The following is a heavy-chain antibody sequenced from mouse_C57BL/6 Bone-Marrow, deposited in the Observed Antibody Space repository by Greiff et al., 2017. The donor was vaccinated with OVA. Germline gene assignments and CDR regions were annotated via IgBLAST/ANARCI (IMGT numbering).Heavy chain of an antibody. CDR3: ARSPSTGKWFAY. CDR1: GFNIKDYY. V-gene: IGHV14-2*01. Sequence: EVKLVESGAELVKPGASVKLSCTASGFNIKDYYMHWVKQRTEQGLEWIGRIDPEDGETKYAPKFQGKATITADTSSNTAYLQLSSLTSEDTAVYYCARSPSTGKWFAYWGQGTLVTVSA. CDR2: IDPEDGET. D-gene: IGHD1-1*01. J-gene: IGHJ3*01.